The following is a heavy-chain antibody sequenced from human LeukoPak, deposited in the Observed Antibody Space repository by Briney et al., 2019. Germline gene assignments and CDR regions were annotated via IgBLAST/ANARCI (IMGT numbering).Heavy chain of an antibody. CDR1: GGSISSGGYS. CDR2: IYHSGST. D-gene: IGHD3-22*01. J-gene: IGHJ4*02. V-gene: IGHV4-30-2*01. Sequence: SETLSLTCAVSGGSISSGGYSWSWIWQPPGKGLEWIGYIYHSGSTYYNPSLKSRVTISVDRSKNQFSLKLSSVTAADTAVCYCARTWYDSSGYSFDYWGQGTLVTVSS. CDR3: ARTWYDSSGYSFDY.